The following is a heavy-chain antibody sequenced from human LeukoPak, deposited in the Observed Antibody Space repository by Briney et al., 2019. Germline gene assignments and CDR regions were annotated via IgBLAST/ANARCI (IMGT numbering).Heavy chain of an antibody. J-gene: IGHJ5*02. V-gene: IGHV4-59*01. CDR3: ASSPSWGFDP. CDR1: GGSISSYY. CDR2: IYYSGST. D-gene: IGHD2-2*01. Sequence: SETLSLTCTVSGGSISSYYWNWIRQPPGKGLEWIGYIYYSGSTNYNPSLKSRVTISVDTSKNQFSLKLSSVTAADTAVYYCASSPSWGFDPWGQGTLVTVSS.